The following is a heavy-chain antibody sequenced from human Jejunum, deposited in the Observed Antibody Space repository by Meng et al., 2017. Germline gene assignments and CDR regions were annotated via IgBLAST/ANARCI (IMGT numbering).Heavy chain of an antibody. CDR3: ARRHYNYYDDC. Sequence: VEGGGMGGCLIQPGGSLRLSCAASGFAASSNFMSWVRQAPGKGLEWVSVLYDDGSTYYADSVKGRFTISRDNSKNTLFLQMNSLRVEDTAVYYCARRHYNYYDDCWGQGTLVTVSS. CDR1: GFAASSNF. CDR2: LYDDGST. D-gene: IGHD5-24*01. V-gene: IGHV3-53*02. J-gene: IGHJ4*02.